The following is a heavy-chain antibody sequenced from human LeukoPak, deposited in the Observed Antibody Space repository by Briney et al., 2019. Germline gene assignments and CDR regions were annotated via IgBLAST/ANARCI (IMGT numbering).Heavy chain of an antibody. CDR2: IYYSGST. D-gene: IGHD3-3*01. J-gene: IGHJ4*02. V-gene: IGHV4-59*01. CDR1: GGSISSYY. Sequence: PSETLSLTCTVSGGSISSYYWSWIRQPPGKGLEWIGYIYYSGSTNYNPSLKSRVTTSVDTSKNQFSLKLSSVTAADTAVYYCARAGVDDFWSGYHYYFDYWGQGTLVTVSS. CDR3: ARAGVDDFWSGYHYYFDY.